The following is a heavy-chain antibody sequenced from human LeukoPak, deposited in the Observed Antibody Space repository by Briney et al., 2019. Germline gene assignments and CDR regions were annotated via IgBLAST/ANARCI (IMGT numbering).Heavy chain of an antibody. Sequence: PSETLSLTCTVSGYSISSGSYWSWIRQPPGKGLEWIGYIYYSGSTYYNPSLKSRVTISVDTSKNQFSLKLSSVTAADTAVYYCARDQYDILTGPRGYAFDIWGQGTMVTVSS. CDR3: ARDQYDILTGPRGYAFDI. J-gene: IGHJ3*02. V-gene: IGHV4-30-4*01. CDR2: IYYSGST. D-gene: IGHD3-9*01. CDR1: GYSISSGSY.